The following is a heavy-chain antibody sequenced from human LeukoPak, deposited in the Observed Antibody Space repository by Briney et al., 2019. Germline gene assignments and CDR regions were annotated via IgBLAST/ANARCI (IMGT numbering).Heavy chain of an antibody. V-gene: IGHV1-69*05. J-gene: IGHJ6*03. CDR3: ARGLQYQLLKALGYYYMDV. D-gene: IGHD2-2*01. CDR1: GGTFSSHA. Sequence: ASVKVSCKPSGGTFSSHAIAWVRQAPGQGPEWMGGIIPISGTANYAQKFQGTVAPTTDDSTSTAYMELSSLTSDDTAVYYFARGLQYQLLKALGYYYMDVWGEGTTVTVSS. CDR2: IIPISGTA.